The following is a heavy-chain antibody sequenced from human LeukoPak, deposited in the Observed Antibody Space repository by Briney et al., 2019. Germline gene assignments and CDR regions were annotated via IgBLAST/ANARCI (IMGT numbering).Heavy chain of an antibody. CDR3: ARAVGYGAGSYGFDI. V-gene: IGHV3-74*01. CDR1: GFTLSSKV. Sequence: GGSLRLSCAASGFTLSSKVMQWVSQAPGTGLVWVSRIIRDGTGTDSADSVKGRFTISRDIATNTLYLQMNSLRAEDTAVYYCARAVGYGAGSYGFDIWGQGTTVTVSS. CDR2: IIRDGTGT. D-gene: IGHD3-10*01. J-gene: IGHJ3*02.